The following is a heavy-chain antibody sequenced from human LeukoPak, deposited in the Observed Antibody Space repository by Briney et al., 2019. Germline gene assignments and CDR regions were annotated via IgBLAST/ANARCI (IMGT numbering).Heavy chain of an antibody. CDR1: GYTFTRHF. V-gene: IGHV1-2*02. Sequence: ASVKVSCKASGYTFTRHFFHWVRQAPGQGLEWMGWINPNSGDTNFAQKFQGRVTLTRDTSISTVYMELTSLRSDDTAVLYCMRGGGSSWFDYWGQGTLVSVSS. J-gene: IGHJ4*02. D-gene: IGHD6-13*01. CDR3: MRGGGSSWFDY. CDR2: INPNSGDT.